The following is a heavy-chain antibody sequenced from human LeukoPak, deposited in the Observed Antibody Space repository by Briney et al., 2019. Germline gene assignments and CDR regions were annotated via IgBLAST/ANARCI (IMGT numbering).Heavy chain of an antibody. J-gene: IGHJ6*02. V-gene: IGHV3-74*01. Sequence: GRSLRLSCEASGVTFSNYWMHWVRQAPGKGLVWVSRIRPDGSTADYADSVKGRFTISRDNSKDTLYLQMNSLRAEDTAVYYCARDLLVVVAATPNYGMDVWGQGTTVTVSS. D-gene: IGHD2-15*01. CDR2: IRPDGSTA. CDR3: ARDLLVVVAATPNYGMDV. CDR1: GVTFSNYW.